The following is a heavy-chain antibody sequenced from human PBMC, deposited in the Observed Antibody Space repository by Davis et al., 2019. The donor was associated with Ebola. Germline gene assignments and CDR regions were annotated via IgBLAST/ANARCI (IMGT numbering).Heavy chain of an antibody. V-gene: IGHV3-30-3*01. CDR1: GFTFSSYA. Sequence: GESLKISCAASGFTFSSYAMHWVRQAPGKGLEWVAVISYDGSNKYYADSVKGRFTISRDNSKNTLYLQMNSLRAEDTAVYYCARDGYLEWLFGYYFDYWGQGTLVTVSS. D-gene: IGHD3-3*01. CDR3: ARDGYLEWLFGYYFDY. CDR2: ISYDGSNK. J-gene: IGHJ4*02.